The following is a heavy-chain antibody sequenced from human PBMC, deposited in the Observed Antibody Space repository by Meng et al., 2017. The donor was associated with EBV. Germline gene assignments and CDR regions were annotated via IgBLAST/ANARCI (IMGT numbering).Heavy chain of an antibody. J-gene: IGHJ5*02. Sequence: GRVVQSGAAVKTPGALVKVSCKASGYTFTSYDINWVRQATGQGLEWMGWMNPNSGNTGYAQKFQGRVTMTRNTSISTAYMELSSLRSEDTAVYYCARGPYYYDSSGYYYGEFDPWGQGTLVTVSS. V-gene: IGHV1-8*01. CDR1: GYTFTSYD. CDR3: ARGPYYYDSSGYYYGEFDP. D-gene: IGHD3-22*01. CDR2: MNPNSGNT.